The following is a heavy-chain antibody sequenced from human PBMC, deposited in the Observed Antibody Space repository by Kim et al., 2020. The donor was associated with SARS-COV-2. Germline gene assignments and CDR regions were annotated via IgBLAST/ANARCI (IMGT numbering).Heavy chain of an antibody. V-gene: IGHV4-4*02. CDR2: IYHSGST. J-gene: IGHJ4*02. D-gene: IGHD2-21*01. CDR3: ARVNVVVSCIDY. CDR1: GGSISSSNW. Sequence: SETLSLTCAVSGGSISSSNWWSWVRQPPGKGLEWIGEIYHSGSTNYNPSLKSRVTISVAKSKNQFSLKLSSVTDADTAVYYCARVNVVVSCIDYWGQGTLLTVST.